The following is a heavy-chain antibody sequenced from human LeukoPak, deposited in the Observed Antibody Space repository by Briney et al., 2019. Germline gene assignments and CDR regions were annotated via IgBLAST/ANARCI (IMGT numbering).Heavy chain of an antibody. V-gene: IGHV3-7*03. CDR2: IKTDGSDK. Sequence: GGSLRLSCAASGFIFSNYWMSWVRQAPGKGPEWVGDIKTDGSDKYYVGSVKGRFTISRDKAKNSLYLQMNSLRAKDTAVYYCARDSLIQYGSGSYWGFDYWGQGILVTVSS. J-gene: IGHJ4*02. D-gene: IGHD3-10*01. CDR3: ARDSLIQYGSGSYWGFDY. CDR1: GFIFSNYW.